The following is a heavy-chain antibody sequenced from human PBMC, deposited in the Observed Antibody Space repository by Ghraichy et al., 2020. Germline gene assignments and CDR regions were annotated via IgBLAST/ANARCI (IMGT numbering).Heavy chain of an antibody. Sequence: ASVKVSCKASGYTFTSYGISWVRQAPGQGLEWMGWISAYNGNTNYAQKLQGRVTMTTDTSTSTAYMELRSLRSDDTAVYYCARVRAWELRGAFDIWGQGTMVTVSS. CDR1: GYTFTSYG. V-gene: IGHV1-18*01. D-gene: IGHD1-26*01. J-gene: IGHJ3*02. CDR2: ISAYNGNT. CDR3: ARVRAWELRGAFDI.